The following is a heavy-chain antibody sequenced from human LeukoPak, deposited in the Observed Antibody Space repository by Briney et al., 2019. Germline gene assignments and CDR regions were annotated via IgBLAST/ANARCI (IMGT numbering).Heavy chain of an antibody. CDR3: AKDSAYSYAQARTHFDS. Sequence: QPGGSLRLSCVASGFTFDDYAIHWVRQTPGKGLEWVSGISWNSGSMGYADSVKGRFTISRDNAKNSLYLQMNSLRPEDAALYYCAKDSAYSYAQARTHFDSWGQGTLVTVSS. J-gene: IGHJ4*02. D-gene: IGHD5-18*01. CDR2: ISWNSGSM. CDR1: GFTFDDYA. V-gene: IGHV3-9*01.